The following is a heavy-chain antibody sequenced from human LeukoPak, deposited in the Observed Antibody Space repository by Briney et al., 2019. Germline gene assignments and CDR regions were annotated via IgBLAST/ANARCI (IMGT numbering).Heavy chain of an antibody. D-gene: IGHD3-10*01. Sequence: GGSLRLSCAVSGITLSNYGMSWVRQAPGKGLEWVAGISDSGGSTNYADSVRGRFTLSRDNPKNTLYLQMNSLRAEDTAVYFCAIRGIVIRAVIIARFHKEAYYFDYWGQGALVTVSS. CDR1: GITLSNYG. J-gene: IGHJ4*02. CDR2: ISDSGGST. V-gene: IGHV3-23*01. CDR3: AIRGIVIRAVIIARFHKEAYYFDY.